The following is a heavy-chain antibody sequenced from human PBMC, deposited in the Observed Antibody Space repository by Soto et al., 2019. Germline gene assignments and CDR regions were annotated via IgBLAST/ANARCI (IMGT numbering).Heavy chain of an antibody. CDR2: IYHSGST. CDR1: GGSISSSNW. J-gene: IGHJ3*02. Sequence: QVQLQESGPGLVKPSGTLSLTCAVSGGSISSSNWWSWVRQPPGKGLEWIGEIYHSGSTNYNPSLKSRVTLPVEKSKHQFSLKLSSVTAADTAVYYCARVLGNDAFDIWGQGTMVTVSS. V-gene: IGHV4-4*02. D-gene: IGHD3-3*02. CDR3: ARVLGNDAFDI.